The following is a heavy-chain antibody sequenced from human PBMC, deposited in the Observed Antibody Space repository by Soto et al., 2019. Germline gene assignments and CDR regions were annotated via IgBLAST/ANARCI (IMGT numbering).Heavy chain of an antibody. J-gene: IGHJ3*02. V-gene: IGHV1-2*04. Sequence: ASVKVSCKASGYTFTGYYMHWVRQAPGQGLEWMGWINPNSGGTNYAQKFQGWVTMTRDTSISTAYMELSRLRSDDTAVYYCARGKNPISSGWGGNPKDDAFDIWGQGTMVTVSS. CDR3: ARGKNPISSGWGGNPKDDAFDI. CDR2: INPNSGGT. CDR1: GYTFTGYY. D-gene: IGHD6-19*01.